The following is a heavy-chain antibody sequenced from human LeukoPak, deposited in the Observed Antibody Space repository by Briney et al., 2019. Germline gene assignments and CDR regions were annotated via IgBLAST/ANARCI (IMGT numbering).Heavy chain of an antibody. D-gene: IGHD2-21*02. CDR1: GGSINSYC. V-gene: IGHV4-59*01. Sequence: SETLSLTCTVSGGSINSYCWSWIRQPPGKGLEWIGYVSYSGNTNYNPSLKSRVTISVDTSRDQFSLKLSSLTAADTAVYYCARGAMTNIRSWFDPWGQGTLVTVSS. CDR3: ARGAMTNIRSWFDP. J-gene: IGHJ5*02. CDR2: VSYSGNT.